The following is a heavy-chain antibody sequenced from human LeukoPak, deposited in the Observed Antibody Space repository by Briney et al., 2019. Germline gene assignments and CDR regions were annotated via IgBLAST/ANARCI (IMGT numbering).Heavy chain of an antibody. CDR2: IIPIFGTA. J-gene: IGHJ4*02. D-gene: IGHD4-17*01. V-gene: IGHV1-69*13. CDR1: GGTFSSYA. Sequence: ASVKVSCKASGGTFSSYAISWVRQAPGQGLEWMGGIIPIFGTANYAQKFQGRVTITADESTSTAYMELSSLRSEDTAVYYCARHRAYGDYDFDYWGQGTLVTVSS. CDR3: ARHRAYGDYDFDY.